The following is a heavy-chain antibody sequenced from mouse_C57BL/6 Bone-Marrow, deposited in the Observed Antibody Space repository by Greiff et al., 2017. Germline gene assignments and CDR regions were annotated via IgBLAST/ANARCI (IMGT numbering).Heavy chain of an antibody. V-gene: IGHV1-69*01. CDR2: IDPSDSYT. D-gene: IGHD1-1*01. Sequence: QVQLQQPGAELVMPGASVKLSCKASGYTFTSYWMHWVKQRPGQGLEWIGEIDPSDSYTNSNQKFKGKSTLTVDKSSSTAYMQLSSLTSEDSAVYYCALSLITTVVAREVLYAMDYWGQGTSVTVSS. CDR3: ALSLITTVVAREVLYAMDY. J-gene: IGHJ4*01. CDR1: GYTFTSYW.